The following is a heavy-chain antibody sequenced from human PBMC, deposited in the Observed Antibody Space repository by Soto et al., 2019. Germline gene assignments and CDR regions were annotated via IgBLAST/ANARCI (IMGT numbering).Heavy chain of an antibody. CDR2: ISGSGATT. CDR1: GFTFSTYA. J-gene: IGHJ5*02. Sequence: GGSLRLSCAVSGFTFSTYALTWVRQAPWKGLEWVSSISGSGATTYYADSVTGRFTISRDSSKNTLYLQMNSLRAEDTAIYYCAKDGGGTCYTGCWFDPWGQGTLVTVSS. D-gene: IGHD2-15*01. CDR3: AKDGGGTCYTGCWFDP. V-gene: IGHV3-23*01.